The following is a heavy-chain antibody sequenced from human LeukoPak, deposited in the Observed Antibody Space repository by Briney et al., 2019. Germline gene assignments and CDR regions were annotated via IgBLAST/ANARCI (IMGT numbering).Heavy chain of an antibody. CDR2: IYPGGNF. D-gene: IGHD6-19*01. V-gene: IGHV4-4*07. CDR3: AKVVSGWFDP. CDR1: GDSVTKHY. Sequence: SETLSLTCSVSGDSVTKHYWSWIRQSAAKGLECIGRIYPGGNFDSNPSLKSRVTMSVDTSKNQFFLKMTSVTAADTAVYYCAKVVSGWFDPWGQGTLVTVSS. J-gene: IGHJ5*02.